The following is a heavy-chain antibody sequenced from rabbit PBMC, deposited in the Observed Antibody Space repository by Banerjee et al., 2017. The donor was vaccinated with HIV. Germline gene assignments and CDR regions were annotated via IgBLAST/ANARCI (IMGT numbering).Heavy chain of an antibody. V-gene: IGHV1S45*01. J-gene: IGHJ4*01. CDR3: ARGDYAWSNPYNL. CDR1: GFSFSSSYW. Sequence: QEQLEESGGDLVKPEGSLTLTCTASGFSFSSSYWICWVRQAPGKGLEWIACIYGGSSGSTYYASWAKGRFTISKTSSTTVTLQMTSLTAADTATYFCARGDYAWSNPYNLWGPGTLVTVS. D-gene: IGHD4-2*01. CDR2: IYGGSSGST.